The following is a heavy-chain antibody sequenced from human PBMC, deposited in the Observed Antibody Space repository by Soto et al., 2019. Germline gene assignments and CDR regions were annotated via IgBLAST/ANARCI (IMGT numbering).Heavy chain of an antibody. CDR3: XXXXXXXXVRAYDY. V-gene: IGHV1-18*01. D-gene: IGHD2-21*01. Sequence: QVQLVQSGAEVKKPGASVKVSCKPSGYTFTNYGITWVRQAPGQGLEWMGWISAYNGNTNYAQKLQGRVSMTTDTXXXXXXXXXXXXXXXXXXXXXXXXXXXXXXVRAYDYWGQGTLVTVSS. CDR1: GYTFTNYG. CDR2: ISAYNGNT. J-gene: IGHJ4*02.